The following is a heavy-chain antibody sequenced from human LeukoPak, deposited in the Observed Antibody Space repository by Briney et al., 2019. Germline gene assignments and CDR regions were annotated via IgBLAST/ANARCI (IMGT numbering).Heavy chain of an antibody. V-gene: IGHV3-20*04. CDR1: GFTFDDYG. CDR2: INWNGGST. Sequence: GGSLRLSCAASGFTFDDYGMSWVRQAPGKGLEWVSGINWNGGSTGYADSVKGRFTISRDNAKNSLYLQMSSLRAEDTALYFCVRVRGDLSYDGSGYSEYYYYYMDVWGQGTTVVVSS. J-gene: IGHJ6*03. CDR3: VRVRGDLSYDGSGYSEYYYYYMDV. D-gene: IGHD3-22*01.